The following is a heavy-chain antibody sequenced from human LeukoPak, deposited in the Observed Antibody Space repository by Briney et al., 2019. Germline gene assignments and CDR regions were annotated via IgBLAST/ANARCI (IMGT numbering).Heavy chain of an antibody. CDR3: ARRIVGAPGGYYYYGMDV. D-gene: IGHD1-26*01. J-gene: IGHJ6*02. Sequence: SVKVSCKASGGAFSSYAISWVRQAPGQGLEWMGRIIPIFGIANYAQKFQGRVTITADKSTSTAYMELSSLRSEDTAVYYCARRIVGAPGGYYYYGMDVWGQGTTVTVSS. V-gene: IGHV1-69*04. CDR1: GGAFSSYA. CDR2: IIPIFGIA.